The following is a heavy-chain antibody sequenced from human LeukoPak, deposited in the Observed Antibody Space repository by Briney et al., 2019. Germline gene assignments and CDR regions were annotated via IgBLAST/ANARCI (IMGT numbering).Heavy chain of an antibody. CDR1: GDSITNFY. Sequence: SETLSLTCTVSGDSITNFYWNWIRQPPGKGLEWIGYIYYTGSTTFNPSLKSRVTMSVDTSKIQFSLKLSSVTAADTAVYFCARWMGTWNAFDIWGQGTVVTVSS. J-gene: IGHJ3*02. D-gene: IGHD1-1*01. V-gene: IGHV4-59*01. CDR2: IYYTGST. CDR3: ARWMGTWNAFDI.